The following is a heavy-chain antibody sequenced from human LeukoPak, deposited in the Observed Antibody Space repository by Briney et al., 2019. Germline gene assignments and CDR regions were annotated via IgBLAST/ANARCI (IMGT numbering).Heavy chain of an antibody. CDR3: ARDGVAGTGYFDY. V-gene: IGHV1-2*04. D-gene: IGHD6-19*01. Sequence: GASVKVSCKASGYTFTGYYMHWVRQAPGQGLEWMGWINPNSGGTNYAQKFQGWVTMTRDTSISTAYMELSRLRSDDTAVYYCARDGVAGTGYFDYWGQGTLVTVSS. CDR1: GYTFTGYY. CDR2: INPNSGGT. J-gene: IGHJ4*02.